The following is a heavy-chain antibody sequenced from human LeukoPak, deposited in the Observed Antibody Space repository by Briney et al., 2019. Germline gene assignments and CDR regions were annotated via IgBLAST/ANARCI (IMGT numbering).Heavy chain of an antibody. J-gene: IGHJ4*02. CDR2: ISSSSYI. Sequence: SGGSLRLSCAASGFTFSSYSMNWVRQAPGKGLEWVSSISSSSYIYYADSVKGRFTISRDNAKNSLYLQMNSLRAEDTAVYYCARDALPYYYDSSGYADYWGQGTLVTVSS. CDR3: ARDALPYYYDSSGYADY. V-gene: IGHV3-21*01. CDR1: GFTFSSYS. D-gene: IGHD3-22*01.